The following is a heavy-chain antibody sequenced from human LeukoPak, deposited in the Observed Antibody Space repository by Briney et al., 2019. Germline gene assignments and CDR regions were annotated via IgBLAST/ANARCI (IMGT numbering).Heavy chain of an antibody. CDR1: GGSISSSSYY. CDR2: IYYSGST. Sequence: SETLSLTCTVSGGSISSSSYYWGWIRQPPGKGLEWIGSIYYSGSTYYNPSLKSRVTISVDTSKNQFSLKLSSVTAADTAVYYCAKDLAQWELPDYWGQGTLVTVSS. J-gene: IGHJ4*02. V-gene: IGHV4-39*07. D-gene: IGHD1-26*01. CDR3: AKDLAQWELPDY.